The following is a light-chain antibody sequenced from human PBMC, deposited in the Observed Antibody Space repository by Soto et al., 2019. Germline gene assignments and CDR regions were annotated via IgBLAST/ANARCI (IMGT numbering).Light chain of an antibody. Sequence: GDRVTITCRASQSISTWLAWYQQKPGKAPKLVIYDASTLQRGVPSRFSGGGSGTQFTLTISSLQPEDFATYYCQKYNSGPLTFGGGTKVDIK. CDR1: QSISTW. CDR3: QKYNSGPLT. CDR2: DAS. V-gene: IGKV1-5*01. J-gene: IGKJ4*01.